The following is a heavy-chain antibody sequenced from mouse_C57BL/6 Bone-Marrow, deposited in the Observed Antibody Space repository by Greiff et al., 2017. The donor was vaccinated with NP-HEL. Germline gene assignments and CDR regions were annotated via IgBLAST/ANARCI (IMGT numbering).Heavy chain of an antibody. D-gene: IGHD1-1*01. CDR2: INPYNGGT. V-gene: IGHV1-19*01. Sequence: VQLQQSGPVLVKPGASVKMSCKASGYTFTDYYMNWVKQSHGKSLEWIGVINPYNGGTSYNQKFKGKATLTVDKSSSTAYMELNSLTSEDSAVYYCARYQIGATVVARIPPIWAMDYWGQGTSVTVSS. CDR3: ARYQIGATVVARIPPIWAMDY. J-gene: IGHJ4*01. CDR1: GYTFTDYY.